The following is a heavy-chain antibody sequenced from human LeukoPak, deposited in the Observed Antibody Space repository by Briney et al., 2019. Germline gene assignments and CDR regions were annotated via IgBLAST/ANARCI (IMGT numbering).Heavy chain of an antibody. Sequence: GGSLRLSCAASGFTFDDYAMHWVRQAPGKGLEWVSLISGDGGSTYYADSVKGRFTISRDNSKNSLYLQMNSLRTEDTALYYCAKDTAYYYDSSYGLDYWGQGTLVTVSS. CDR3: AKDTAYYYDSSYGLDY. V-gene: IGHV3-43*02. CDR2: ISGDGGST. D-gene: IGHD3-22*01. CDR1: GFTFDDYA. J-gene: IGHJ4*02.